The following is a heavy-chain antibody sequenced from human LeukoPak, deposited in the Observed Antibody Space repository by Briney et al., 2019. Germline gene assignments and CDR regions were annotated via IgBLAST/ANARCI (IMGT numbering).Heavy chain of an antibody. J-gene: IGHJ4*02. V-gene: IGHV4-59*04. CDR2: IYRSGST. CDR1: GGSISSYY. CDR3: ARDRPRAVAGPHTY. Sequence: SETLSLTCTVSGGSISSYYWSWIRKPPGKGLEWIGSIYRSGSTYYNPSLKSRVTTSVDTSKNQFSLKLSSVTAADTAVYYCARDRPRAVAGPHTYWGQGTLVTVSS. D-gene: IGHD6-19*01.